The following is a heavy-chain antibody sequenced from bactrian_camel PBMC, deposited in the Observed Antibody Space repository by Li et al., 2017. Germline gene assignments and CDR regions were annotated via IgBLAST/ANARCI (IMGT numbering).Heavy chain of an antibody. J-gene: IGHJ4*01. V-gene: IGHV3S55*01. D-gene: IGHD1*01. CDR3: AADRCYPGWSRSGDDFPY. CDR1: ESHNVDYC. CDR2: IDADGET. Sequence: VQLVESGGGSAQAGGSLRLTCVLTESHNVDYCMGWYRQTTGKEREEVAVIDADGETTYADSVKGRFALSQDNSKHTLYLQMNDLKPEDTAMYYCAADRCYPGWSRSGDDFPYWGRGTQVTVS.